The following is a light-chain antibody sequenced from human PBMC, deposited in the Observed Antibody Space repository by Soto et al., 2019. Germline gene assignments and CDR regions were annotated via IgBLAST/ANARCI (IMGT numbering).Light chain of an antibody. V-gene: IGLV2-18*01. J-gene: IGLJ1*01. CDR1: SSDISSYNR. Sequence: QSALTQPPSVSGSPGQSVTISCTGTSSDISSYNRVSWYQQPPGTAPKLLIYEVYDRPSGVPDRFSGSRSGNTASLTISGLQAEDESDYYCSLYISSTTSYVFGTGTKLTVL. CDR2: EVY. CDR3: SLYISSTTSYV.